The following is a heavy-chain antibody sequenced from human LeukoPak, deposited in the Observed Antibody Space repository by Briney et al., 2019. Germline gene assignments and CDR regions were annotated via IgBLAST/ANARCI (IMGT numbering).Heavy chain of an antibody. V-gene: IGHV3-33*01. Sequence: GGSLRLSCAASGFTFSSYGMHWVRQAPGKGLEWVAVIWYDGSNKYYADSVKGRFTISRDNSKNTLYLQMNSLRAEDTAVYYCARGPHIAVAGTEMLVSIDYWGQGTLVTVSS. D-gene: IGHD6-19*01. CDR1: GFTFSSYG. CDR2: IWYDGSNK. J-gene: IGHJ4*02. CDR3: ARGPHIAVAGTEMLVSIDY.